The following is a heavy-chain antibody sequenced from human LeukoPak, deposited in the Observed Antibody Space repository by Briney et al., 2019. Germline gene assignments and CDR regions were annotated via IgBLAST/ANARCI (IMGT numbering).Heavy chain of an antibody. Sequence: GRSLRLSCAASGFTFDEYAMHWVRQAPGKGLEWVCGISWSRYIIEDADSVRARFTISRDNAKNSLFLQMYSLRAEDSAMYYCVRDHVGGSCVDCPLGDAFDTGGQGTMVTVSS. D-gene: IGHD2-15*01. J-gene: IGHJ3*02. V-gene: IGHV3-9*01. CDR3: VRDHVGGSCVDCPLGDAFDT. CDR1: GFTFDEYA. CDR2: ISWSRYII.